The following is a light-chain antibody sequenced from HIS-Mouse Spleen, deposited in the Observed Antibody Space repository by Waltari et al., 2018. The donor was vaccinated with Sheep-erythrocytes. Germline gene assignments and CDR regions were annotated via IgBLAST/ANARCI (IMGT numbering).Light chain of an antibody. J-gene: IGKJ4*01. V-gene: IGKV1-39*01. CDR2: AAS. CDR3: QQSYSTPPLT. CDR1: QSISSY. Sequence: DIQMTQSPSSLSASVGDRVTITCRASQSISSYLNWYQQKPGKAHKLLIYAASSLQSGVPSRFSGSGSETDFTLTISSLQPEDFATYYCQQSYSTPPLTFGGGTKVEIK.